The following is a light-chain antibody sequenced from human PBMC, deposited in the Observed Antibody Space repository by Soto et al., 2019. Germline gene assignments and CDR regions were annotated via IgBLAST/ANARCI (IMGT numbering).Light chain of an antibody. J-gene: IGKJ2*01. CDR3: QQRGIWPQYT. V-gene: IGKV3-11*01. CDR2: DAS. Sequence: EIVLTQSPATLSLSPGERATLSCRASQSVSSYLAWYQQKPVQAPRLLIYDASNRATGIPARFSGSGSGTDFTLTISSLEPEDFAVYYCQQRGIWPQYTFGQGTKLEIK. CDR1: QSVSSY.